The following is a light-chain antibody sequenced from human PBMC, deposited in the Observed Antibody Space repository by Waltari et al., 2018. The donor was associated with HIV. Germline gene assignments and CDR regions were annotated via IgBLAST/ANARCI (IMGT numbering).Light chain of an antibody. CDR3: SSYTTRSTVI. CDR2: EVS. J-gene: IGLJ2*01. V-gene: IGLV2-14*01. Sequence: QSALTQPASVSGSPGQSITISGTGTSTDGGHYDYVSLYRQHPGTAPKLIIYEVSNRPSGVSNRFSGSKSVNTASLTISGLQAEDEADYYCSSYTTRSTVIFGGGTKLTVL. CDR1: STDGGHYDY.